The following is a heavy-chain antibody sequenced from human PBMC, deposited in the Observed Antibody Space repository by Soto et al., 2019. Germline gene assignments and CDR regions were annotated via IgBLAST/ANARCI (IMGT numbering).Heavy chain of an antibody. CDR3: ARVPGP. V-gene: IGHV4-59*12. CDR1: GASISSYY. J-gene: IGHJ5*02. CDR2: IYYSGST. Sequence: SETLSLTCTVSGASISSYYWSWIRQPPGKGLEWIGYIYYSGSTNYNPSLKSRVTISLDTSKNQFSLKLSSVTAADTAVYYCARVPGPWGQGTLVTVSS.